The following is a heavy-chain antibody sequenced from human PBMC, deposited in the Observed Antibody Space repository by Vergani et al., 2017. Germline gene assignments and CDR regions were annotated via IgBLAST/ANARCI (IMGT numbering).Heavy chain of an antibody. Sequence: QVQLVESGGGVVQPGGSLRLSCAASGFSFGSYGMHWVRVRQAPGKGLEWLAYLRYDGTTKQYADSVKGRFTISRDNSKNSLYVQMDSLRPEDTAMFYCVKDRGASIGFDDWGQGAQVTVSS. CDR3: VKDRGASIGFDD. CDR1: GFSFGSYG. V-gene: IGHV3-30*02. J-gene: IGHJ4*02. D-gene: IGHD2-2*01. CDR2: LRYDGTTK.